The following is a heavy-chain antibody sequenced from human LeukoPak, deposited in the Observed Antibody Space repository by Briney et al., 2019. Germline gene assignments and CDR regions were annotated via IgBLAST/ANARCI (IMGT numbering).Heavy chain of an antibody. D-gene: IGHD2-15*01. CDR2: MNPNSGNT. CDR1: GYTFTSYD. CDR3: ASPYCSGGSCGYYYGMDV. Sequence: ASVKVSCKASGYTFTSYDINWVRQAPGQGLEWMGWMNPNSGNTGYAQKFQGRVTMTRNTSISTAYMELSSLRSEDTAVYYCASPYCSGGSCGYYYGMDVWGQGTTVTVSS. V-gene: IGHV1-8*01. J-gene: IGHJ6*02.